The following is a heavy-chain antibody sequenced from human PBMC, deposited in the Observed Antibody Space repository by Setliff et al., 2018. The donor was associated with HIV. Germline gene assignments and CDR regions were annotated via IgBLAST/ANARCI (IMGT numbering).Heavy chain of an antibody. CDR2: INHSGST. D-gene: IGHD6-13*01. J-gene: IGHJ4*02. Sequence: PSETLSLTCAVYGGSFSGYDWSWIRQPPGKGLEWIGEINHSGSTNYNPSLKSRVTISVDTSKNQFSLKLYSVTAADTALYFCARGRGSSSSWPIDYWGQGTLVTVSS. CDR1: GGSFSGYD. V-gene: IGHV4-34*01. CDR3: ARGRGSSSSWPIDY.